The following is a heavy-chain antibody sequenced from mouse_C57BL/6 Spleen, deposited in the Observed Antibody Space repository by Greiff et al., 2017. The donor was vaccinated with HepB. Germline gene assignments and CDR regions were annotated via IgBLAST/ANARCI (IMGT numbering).Heavy chain of an antibody. J-gene: IGHJ4*01. Sequence: QVQLQQSGAELARPGASVKLSCKASGYTFTSYGISWVKQRTGQSLEWIGEIYPRSGNTYYNEKFKGKATLTADKSSSTAYMELRSLTSEDSAVYFCARRGYSPYAIDYWGQGTSVTVSS. D-gene: IGHD1-1*01. CDR3: ARRGYSPYAIDY. CDR2: IYPRSGNT. CDR1: GYTFTSYG. V-gene: IGHV1-81*01.